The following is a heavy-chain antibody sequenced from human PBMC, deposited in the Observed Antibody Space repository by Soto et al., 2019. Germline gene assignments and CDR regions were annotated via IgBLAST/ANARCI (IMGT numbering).Heavy chain of an antibody. CDR3: AREGGGSSPYYNWFDP. CDR2: ISAYKGNT. CDR1: GYTCTSYG. Sequence: QVQLVQSGAEVKKPGASVKVSCKASGYTCTSYGVSWVRQAPGEGLEWMGWISAYKGNTNYAQKLQGRVTMTTDTSTSTAYMELRSLRSDDTAVYYCAREGGGSSPYYNWFDPWGQGTLVTVSS. V-gene: IGHV1-18*01. J-gene: IGHJ5*02. D-gene: IGHD6-6*01.